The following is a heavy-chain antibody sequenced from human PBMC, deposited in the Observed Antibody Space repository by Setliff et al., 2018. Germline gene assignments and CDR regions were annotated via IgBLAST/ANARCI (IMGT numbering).Heavy chain of an antibody. V-gene: IGHV1-18*01. Sequence: ASLKVSCKTSGYMFTTYGISWVRQDPGQGLEWMGWIRVYDGYTDYAQKFQGRVTMTKDTSTTTVYMEVASLRSDDTAVYYCVRGPGPSVVVAMPFDRWGQGTLVTVSS. CDR2: IRVYDGYT. CDR1: GYMFTTYG. CDR3: VRGPGPSVVVAMPFDR. D-gene: IGHD5-12*01. J-gene: IGHJ4*02.